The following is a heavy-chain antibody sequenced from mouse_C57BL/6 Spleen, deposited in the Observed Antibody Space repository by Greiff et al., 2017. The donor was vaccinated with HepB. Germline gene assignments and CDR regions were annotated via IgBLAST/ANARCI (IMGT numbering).Heavy chain of an antibody. Sequence: QVQLKQSGAELARPVASVKLSCKASGYTFTSYGISWVKQRTGQGLEWIGEIYPRSGNTYYNEKFKGKATLTADKSSSTAYMELRSLTSEDSAVYFCASLADYYGSKDYAMDYWAQGTPVTVSS. V-gene: IGHV1-81*01. CDR2: IYPRSGNT. J-gene: IGHJ4*01. D-gene: IGHD1-1*01. CDR1: GYTFTSYG. CDR3: ASLADYYGSKDYAMDY.